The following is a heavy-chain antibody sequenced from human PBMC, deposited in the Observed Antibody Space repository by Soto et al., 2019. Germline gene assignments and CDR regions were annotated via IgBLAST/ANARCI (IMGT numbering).Heavy chain of an antibody. CDR2: IWYDGSNK. J-gene: IGHJ5*02. Sequence: QVQLVESGGGVVQPGRSLRLSCAASGFTFSSYGMHWVRQAPGKGLEWVAVIWYDGSNKYYADSVKGRFTIPRDNSKNTLYLQMNSLRAEDTAVYYCARDFGAGGSHLWGQGTLVTVSS. V-gene: IGHV3-33*01. CDR1: GFTFSSYG. D-gene: IGHD1-26*01. CDR3: ARDFGAGGSHL.